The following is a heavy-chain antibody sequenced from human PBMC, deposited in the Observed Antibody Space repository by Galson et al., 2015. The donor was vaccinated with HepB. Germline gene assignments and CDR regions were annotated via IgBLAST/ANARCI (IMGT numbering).Heavy chain of an antibody. CDR2: ISAYNGNT. J-gene: IGHJ3*02. CDR3: ARGRKWELLPHDAFDI. D-gene: IGHD1-26*01. V-gene: IGHV1-18*01. CDR1: GYTFTSYG. Sequence: SVKVSCKASGYTFTSYGISWVRQAPGQGLEWMGWISAYNGNTNYAQKLQGRVTMTTDTSTSTAYMELRSLRSDDTAVYYCARGRKWELLPHDAFDIWGQGTMVTVSS.